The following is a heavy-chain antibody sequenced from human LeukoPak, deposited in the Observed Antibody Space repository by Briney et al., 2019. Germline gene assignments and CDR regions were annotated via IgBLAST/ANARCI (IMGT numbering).Heavy chain of an antibody. CDR1: GGTFSSYA. Sequence: AAVKVSCKASGGTFSSYAISWVRQAPGQGLEWMGGIIPIFGTANYAQKFQGRVTITTDESTSTAYMELSSLRSEDTAVYYCARGPELERFDYWGQGTLVTVSS. J-gene: IGHJ4*02. CDR2: IIPIFGTA. V-gene: IGHV1-69*05. D-gene: IGHD1-1*01. CDR3: ARGPELERFDY.